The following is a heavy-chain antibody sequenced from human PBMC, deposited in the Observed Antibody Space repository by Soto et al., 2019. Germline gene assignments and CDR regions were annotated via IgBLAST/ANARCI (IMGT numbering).Heavy chain of an antibody. CDR2: ILNDGSTR. V-gene: IGHV3-33*01. J-gene: IGHJ6*02. CDR1: EFTFSNYG. D-gene: IGHD3-10*01. Sequence: QVQLVESGGGVVQPGRSLRLSCAASEFTFSNYGMHWVRQAPGKGLEWVAVILNDGSTRYHADSVKDRFTISRDNSKNTLYLQMNSLRAEDTAVYYCARDDEYSGNGMDVWGQGNTVTVS. CDR3: ARDDEYSGNGMDV.